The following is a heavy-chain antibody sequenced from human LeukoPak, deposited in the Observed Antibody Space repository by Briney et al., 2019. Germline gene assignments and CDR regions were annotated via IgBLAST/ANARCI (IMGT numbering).Heavy chain of an antibody. CDR2: IYPGGNT. CDR3: ASPSGGQSFDI. V-gene: IGHV3-53*01. Sequence: GGSLRLSCAPSGFTVSSNYMSWVRQAPGKGLEWVSVIYPGGNTYYADSVKGRFTISRDNSKNTLYLQMNSLRAEDTAVYYCASPSGGQSFDIWGQGTMVTVSS. J-gene: IGHJ3*02. CDR1: GFTVSSNY. D-gene: IGHD2-15*01.